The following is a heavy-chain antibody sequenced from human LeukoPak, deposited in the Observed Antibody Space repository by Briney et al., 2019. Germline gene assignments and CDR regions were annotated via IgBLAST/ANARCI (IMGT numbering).Heavy chain of an antibody. CDR2: ISGSGGST. CDR3: TTDDPRYSSGWYFFTYYYYGMDV. V-gene: IGHV3-23*01. Sequence: GGSLRLSCAASGFTFSSYAMSWVRQAPGKGLEWVSAISGSGGSTYYADSVKGRFTISRDNSKNTLYLQMNSLKTEDTAVYYCTTDDPRYSSGWYFFTYYYYGMDVWGQGTTVTVSS. J-gene: IGHJ6*02. D-gene: IGHD6-19*01. CDR1: GFTFSSYA.